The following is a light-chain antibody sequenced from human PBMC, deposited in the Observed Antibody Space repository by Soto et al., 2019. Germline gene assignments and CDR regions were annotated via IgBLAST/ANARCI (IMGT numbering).Light chain of an antibody. CDR2: DSS. CDR3: QQYNGYSTWT. Sequence: DIQMTQSPSTLSASVGDRVTITCRASQSVSIWLAWYRQKPGKAPEVLFCDSSSLRRGVPSRFGGSGSGTEFTLTISSLQPDDFATYYCQQYNGYSTWTFGQGTKVDIK. V-gene: IGKV1-5*01. J-gene: IGKJ1*01. CDR1: QSVSIW.